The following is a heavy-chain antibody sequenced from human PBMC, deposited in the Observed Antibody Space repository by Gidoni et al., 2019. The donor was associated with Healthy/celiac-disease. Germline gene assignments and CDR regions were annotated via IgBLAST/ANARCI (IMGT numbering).Heavy chain of an antibody. V-gene: IGHV1-8*01. J-gene: IGHJ4*02. CDR1: GSTFTRYD. CDR3: ARDPYGDYTFDY. Sequence: QVQLVQSGAEVKKHGASVKVSCKASGSTFTRYDINWVRQATGQGLEWMGWMNPNSGNTVYAQKFQGRVTMTRNTSISTAYMELSSLRSEDTAVYYCARDPYGDYTFDYWGQGTLVTVSS. D-gene: IGHD4-17*01. CDR2: MNPNSGNT.